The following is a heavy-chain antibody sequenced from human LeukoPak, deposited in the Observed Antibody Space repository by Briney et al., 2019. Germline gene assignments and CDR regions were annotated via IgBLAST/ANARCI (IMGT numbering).Heavy chain of an antibody. CDR2: IKSKTDGGTT. Sequence: GGSLRLSCAASGFTFSNAWMNWVRQAPGKGLEWVGRIKSKTDGGTTDYAAPVKGRFTISRDDSKNTLYLQMNSLKTEDTAVYYCTTRELLLGMLVDYWAREPWSPSPQ. CDR1: GFTFSNAW. V-gene: IGHV3-15*07. CDR3: TTRELLLGMLVDY. J-gene: IGHJ4*02. D-gene: IGHD1-26*01.